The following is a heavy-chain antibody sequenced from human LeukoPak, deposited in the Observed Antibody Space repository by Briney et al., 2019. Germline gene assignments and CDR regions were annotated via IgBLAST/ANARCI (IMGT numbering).Heavy chain of an antibody. CDR3: AREVEWELPDY. Sequence: GGSLRLSCAASGFTFRSYAMSWVRQAPGKGLEWVANINQDGNKKNYVDSVKGRFTISRDNAKNSLYLQMNSLRVDDTAIYYCAREVEWELPDYWGQGTLVTVSS. J-gene: IGHJ4*02. V-gene: IGHV3-7*01. CDR1: GFTFRSYA. CDR2: INQDGNKK. D-gene: IGHD1-26*01.